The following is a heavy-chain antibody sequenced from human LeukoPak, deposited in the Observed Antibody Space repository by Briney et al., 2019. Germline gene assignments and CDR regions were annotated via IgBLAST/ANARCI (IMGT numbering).Heavy chain of an antibody. CDR2: IYYSGST. CDR3: ARQATYYSDSSGYPVFDY. D-gene: IGHD3-22*01. J-gene: IGHJ4*02. V-gene: IGHV4-39*01. CDR1: DGSISSSGYY. Sequence: SETLSLTCTVSDGSISSSGYYWGWISQPPGKGLEWIGSIYYSGSTYYNPSLKTRVTISVDTSKNLFSLKLSSVTAADAAVYYCARQATYYSDSSGYPVFDYWGQGTLVTVSS.